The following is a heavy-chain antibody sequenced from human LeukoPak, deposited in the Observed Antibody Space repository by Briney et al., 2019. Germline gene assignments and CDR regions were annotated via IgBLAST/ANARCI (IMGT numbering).Heavy chain of an antibody. J-gene: IGHJ4*02. Sequence: SETLSLTCTVSGGSISSGGYYWSWIRRHPGKGLEWIGYIYYSGSTYYNPSLKSRVTISVDTSKNQFSLKLSSVTAADTAVYYCARDNPRRDGYNFLDYWGQGTLVTVSS. D-gene: IGHD5-24*01. CDR3: ARDNPRRDGYNFLDY. CDR2: IYYSGST. CDR1: GGSISSGGYY. V-gene: IGHV4-31*03.